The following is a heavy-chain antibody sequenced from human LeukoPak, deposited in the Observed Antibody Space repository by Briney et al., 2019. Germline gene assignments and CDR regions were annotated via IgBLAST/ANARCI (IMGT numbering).Heavy chain of an antibody. Sequence: QPGGSLRLSCAASGFSFSDYSMNWVRQAPGKGLEWLSYISRSSSKIAYADSVQGRFTISRDNAQNLLYLQMNSLRLEDTALYFCAKDINWSFDYWGQGALVTVSS. D-gene: IGHD1-1*01. CDR2: ISRSSSKI. V-gene: IGHV3-48*04. CDR1: GFSFSDYS. J-gene: IGHJ4*02. CDR3: AKDINWSFDY.